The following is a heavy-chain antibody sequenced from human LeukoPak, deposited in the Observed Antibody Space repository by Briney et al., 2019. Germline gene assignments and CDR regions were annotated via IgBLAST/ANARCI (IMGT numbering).Heavy chain of an antibody. Sequence: ASVKVSCKASGYTFTSYGISWVRQAPGQGLEWMGGIIPIFGTANYAQKFQGRVTITTDESTSTAYMELSSLRSEDTAVYYCARQPGVGEAEYYFDYWGQGTLVTVSS. CDR2: IIPIFGTA. D-gene: IGHD1-14*01. CDR1: GYTFTSYG. CDR3: ARQPGVGEAEYYFDY. V-gene: IGHV1-69*05. J-gene: IGHJ4*02.